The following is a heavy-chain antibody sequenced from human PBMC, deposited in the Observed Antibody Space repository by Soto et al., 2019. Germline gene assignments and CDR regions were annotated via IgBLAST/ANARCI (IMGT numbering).Heavy chain of an antibody. Sequence: GGSLRLFCAASGFFFSDYYLSWIRQAPGKGLECVAYISGTGDTKYHADSVEGRFTISRDNPKSSLYLQMNSLGAEDAAVYYCAIGGGHIYYKCLGVYGERTTVTTPS. J-gene: IGHJ6*04. CDR3: AIGGGHIYYKCLGV. CDR1: GFFFSDYY. V-gene: IGHV3-11*01. D-gene: IGHD2-21*01. CDR2: ISGTGDTK.